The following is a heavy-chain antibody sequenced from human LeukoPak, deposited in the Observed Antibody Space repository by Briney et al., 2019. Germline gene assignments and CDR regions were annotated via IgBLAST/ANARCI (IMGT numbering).Heavy chain of an antibody. CDR1: GYTFTGYY. J-gene: IGHJ3*02. V-gene: IGHV1-2*06. CDR3: ARVGDGLNDGFDI. Sequence: ASVKVSCKASGYTFTGYYMNWVRQAPGQGLEWMGRINPNTGGTNYAQNFQGSVTMTRDTSIATVYMELSRLRSDDTAVYYCARVGDGLNDGFDIWGQGTMVTVSS. CDR2: INPNTGGT. D-gene: IGHD5-24*01.